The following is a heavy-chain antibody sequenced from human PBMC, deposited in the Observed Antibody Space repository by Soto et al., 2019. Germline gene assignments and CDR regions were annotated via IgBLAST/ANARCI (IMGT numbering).Heavy chain of an antibody. J-gene: IGHJ5*02. Sequence: GGSLRLSCAASGFTFSSYGMHWVRQAPGKGLEWVAVIWYDGSNKYYADSVKGRFTISRDNSKNTLYLQMNSLRAEDTAVYYCARASGYSSSWFPRSGFDPWGQGTLVTVSS. D-gene: IGHD6-13*01. CDR1: GFTFSSYG. V-gene: IGHV3-33*01. CDR3: ARASGYSSSWFPRSGFDP. CDR2: IWYDGSNK.